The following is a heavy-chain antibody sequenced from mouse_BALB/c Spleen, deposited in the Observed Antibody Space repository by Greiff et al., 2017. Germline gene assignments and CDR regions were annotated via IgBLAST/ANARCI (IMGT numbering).Heavy chain of an antibody. V-gene: IGHV5-12-2*01. Sequence: VKVVESGGGLVQPGGSLKLSCAASVFTFSSYTMSLVRQTPEKRLEWVAYISNGGGSTFYPDTVKGRFTISRDNAKNTLYLQMSSLKSEDTAMYYCARQGITTVLAMDYRGQGTSVAV. J-gene: IGHJ4*01. CDR1: VFTFSSYT. CDR3: ARQGITTVLAMDY. CDR2: ISNGGGST. D-gene: IGHD1-1*01.